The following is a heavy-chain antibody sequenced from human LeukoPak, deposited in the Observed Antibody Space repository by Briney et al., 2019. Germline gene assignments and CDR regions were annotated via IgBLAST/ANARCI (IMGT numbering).Heavy chain of an antibody. V-gene: IGHV3-23*01. CDR2: ISGSGGST. Sequence: GGSPRLSCAASGFTFSSNAMSWVRQAPGKGLEWVSTISGSGGSTYYADSVKGRFTISRDNSKNRLYLQMSSLRAEDTAVYYCAKESGYCSSTSCYKYWGQGTLVTVSS. CDR3: AKESGYCSSTSCYKY. J-gene: IGHJ4*02. CDR1: GFTFSSNA. D-gene: IGHD2-2*02.